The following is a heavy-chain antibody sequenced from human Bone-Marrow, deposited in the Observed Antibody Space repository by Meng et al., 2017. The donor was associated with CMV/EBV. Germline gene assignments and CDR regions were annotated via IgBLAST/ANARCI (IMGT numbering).Heavy chain of an antibody. D-gene: IGHD6-6*01. Sequence: LSLTCAAPGFTFSSYGMHWVRQAPGKGLEWVAFIRYDGSNKYYADSVKGRFTISRGNSKNTLYLQMNSLRAEDTAVYYCAKDIGSSYYYYYGMDVWGQGTTVTVSS. V-gene: IGHV3-30*02. CDR1: GFTFSSYG. CDR3: AKDIGSSYYYYYGMDV. J-gene: IGHJ6*02. CDR2: IRYDGSNK.